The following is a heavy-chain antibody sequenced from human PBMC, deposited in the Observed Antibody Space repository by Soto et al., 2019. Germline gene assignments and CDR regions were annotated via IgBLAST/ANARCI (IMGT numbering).Heavy chain of an antibody. CDR2: IKQDGSEK. CDR1: GFMFNNYW. J-gene: IGHJ4*02. CDR3: AQRYFDH. Sequence: EVQLVESGGGLVQPGGSLRLSCIVSGFMFNNYWMSWVRQAPGKGLEWVANIKQDGSEKYYVDSVKGRFTISRDNAKNSLYLPINTLRAEDTAVYYCAQRYFDHWGKGNLVTVSS. V-gene: IGHV3-7*01.